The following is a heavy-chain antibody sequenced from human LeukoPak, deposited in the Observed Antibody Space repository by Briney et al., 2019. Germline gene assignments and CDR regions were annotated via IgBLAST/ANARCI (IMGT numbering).Heavy chain of an antibody. J-gene: IGHJ4*02. D-gene: IGHD3-10*01. CDR1: GGSFSGYY. V-gene: IGHV4-34*01. CDR3: AKHYMGPYDNRGLDY. Sequence: PSETLSLTCAVYGGSFSGYYWSWIRQPPGKGLEWIGEINHSGSTNYNPSLKSRVTISVDTSKNQFSLKLSSVTAADTATYYCAKHYMGPYDNRGLDYWGQGSLVTVSS. CDR2: INHSGST.